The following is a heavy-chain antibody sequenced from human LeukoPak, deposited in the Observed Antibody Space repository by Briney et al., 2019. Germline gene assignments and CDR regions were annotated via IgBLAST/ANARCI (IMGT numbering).Heavy chain of an antibody. Sequence: GGSLRLSCAAPGFTFSSYAMSWVRQAPGKGLEWVSAISGSGGSTYYADSAKGRFTISRDNSKNTLYLQMNSLRAEDTAVYYCASPLDILTGYYMGDDYWGQGTLVTVSS. CDR2: ISGSGGST. D-gene: IGHD3-9*01. J-gene: IGHJ4*02. CDR3: ASPLDILTGYYMGDDY. CDR1: GFTFSSYA. V-gene: IGHV3-23*01.